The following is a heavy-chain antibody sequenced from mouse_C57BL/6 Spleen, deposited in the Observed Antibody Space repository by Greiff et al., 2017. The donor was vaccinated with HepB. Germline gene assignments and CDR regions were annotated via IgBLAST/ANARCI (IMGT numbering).Heavy chain of an antibody. J-gene: IGHJ3*01. CDR3: SRGPAHYYGSSPWFGY. CDR1: GYTFTTYS. CDR2: FYPYNDDT. Sequence: VQLQQPGAELVKPGASVKMSCKASGYTFTTYSIEWVKQNPRKSLEWIGNFYPYNDDTKYNQKFKGKATLTVEKSSSTAYLELSRLTSEDSAVYDCSRGPAHYYGSSPWFGYWGQGTIVTVSA. D-gene: IGHD1-1*01. V-gene: IGHV1-47*01.